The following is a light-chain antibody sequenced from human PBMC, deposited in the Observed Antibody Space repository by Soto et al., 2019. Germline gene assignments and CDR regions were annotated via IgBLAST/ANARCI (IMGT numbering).Light chain of an antibody. CDR3: SSYRTINTLL. CDR2: EVS. J-gene: IGLJ2*01. Sequence: QSVLTQPASVSGSPGQSITISCTGTSSDVGGYNYVSWYQHHPGIAPKLIIYEVSNRPSGVSNRFSGSKSGNTASLTISGLQADDEADYYCSSYRTINTLLFGGGTKVTVL. CDR1: SSDVGGYNY. V-gene: IGLV2-14*01.